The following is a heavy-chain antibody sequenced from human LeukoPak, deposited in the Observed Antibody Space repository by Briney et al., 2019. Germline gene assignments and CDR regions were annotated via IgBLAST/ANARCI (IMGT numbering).Heavy chain of an antibody. D-gene: IGHD3-10*01. Sequence: GGSLRLSCAASGFTFSSYSMNWVRQAPGKGLEWVSSISSSSSYIYYADSVKGRFTISRDNAKNSLYLQMNSLRAEDTAVYYCARDHMVRGGGLDYWGQGTLVTVSS. CDR2: ISSSSSYI. V-gene: IGHV3-21*01. J-gene: IGHJ4*02. CDR3: ARDHMVRGGGLDY. CDR1: GFTFSSYS.